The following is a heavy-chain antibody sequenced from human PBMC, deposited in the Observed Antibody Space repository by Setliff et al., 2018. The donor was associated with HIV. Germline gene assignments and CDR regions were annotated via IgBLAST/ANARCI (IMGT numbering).Heavy chain of an antibody. V-gene: IGHV4-59*01. CDR1: GAPLSSYY. CDR2: IFYSGTT. Sequence: SETLSLTCTVSGAPLSSYYLNWIRQPPGKGLEWIGYIFYSGTTNYNPSLKSRVTMSVDASKNQFSLILSSVTAADTAVYYCTRIPRRGRYCSGGSCYSRYGMDVWGQGTTVTVSS. J-gene: IGHJ6*02. CDR3: TRIPRRGRYCSGGSCYSRYGMDV. D-gene: IGHD2-15*01.